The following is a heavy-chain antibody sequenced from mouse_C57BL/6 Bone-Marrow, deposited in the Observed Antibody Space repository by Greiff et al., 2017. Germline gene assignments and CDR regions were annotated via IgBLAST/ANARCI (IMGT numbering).Heavy chain of an antibody. CDR2: INPNNGGT. V-gene: IGHV1-26*01. Sequence: VHVKQSGPELVKPGASVKISCKASGYTFTDYYMNWVKQSHGKSLEWIGDINPNNGGTSYNQKFKGKATLTVDKSSSTAYMELRSLTSEDSAVYYCARLGYFWFAYWGQGTLVTVSA. CDR3: ARLGYFWFAY. J-gene: IGHJ3*01. CDR1: GYTFTDYY. D-gene: IGHD3-1*01.